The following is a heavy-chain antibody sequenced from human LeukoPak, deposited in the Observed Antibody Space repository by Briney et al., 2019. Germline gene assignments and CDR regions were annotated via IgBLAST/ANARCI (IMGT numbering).Heavy chain of an antibody. CDR3: ARGRRDTAMIIYYYYYYMDV. J-gene: IGHJ6*03. Sequence: KASETLPLTCTVSGGSISSYYWSWIRQPPGKGLEWIGYIYYSGSTNYNPSLKSRVTISVDTSKNQFSLKLSSVTAADTAVYYCARGRRDTAMIIYYYYYYMDVWGKGTTVTISS. V-gene: IGHV4-59*01. CDR1: GGSISSYY. CDR2: IYYSGST. D-gene: IGHD5-18*01.